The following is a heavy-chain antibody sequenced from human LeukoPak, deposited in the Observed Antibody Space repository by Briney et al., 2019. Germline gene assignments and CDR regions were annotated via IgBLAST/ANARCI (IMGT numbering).Heavy chain of an antibody. Sequence: SETLSLTCTVSGGSISSSSYYWGWIRQPPGKGLEWIGSIYYSGSTYYNPSLKSRVTISVDTSKNQFSLKLSSVTAADTAVYYCARTPTEGGTSLYGFDPWGQGTLVTVSS. J-gene: IGHJ5*02. D-gene: IGHD2-2*01. CDR1: GGSISSSSYY. V-gene: IGHV4-39*01. CDR2: IYYSGST. CDR3: ARTPTEGGTSLYGFDP.